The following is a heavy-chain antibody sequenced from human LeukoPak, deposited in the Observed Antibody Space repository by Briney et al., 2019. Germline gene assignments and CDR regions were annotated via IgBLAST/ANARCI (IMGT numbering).Heavy chain of an antibody. CDR2: ISSISSTI. J-gene: IGHJ4*02. V-gene: IGHV3-48*01. CDR3: AKGQYYDFWSGYPTFDY. Sequence: PGGSLRLSCAASGFTFSIYCMNWVRQAPGKGLEWVSFISSISSTIYYADSEKGRFTISRDNSKNTLYLQMNILRAKDTAVYYCAKGQYYDFWSGYPTFDYWGQGTLVTVSS. D-gene: IGHD3-3*01. CDR1: GFTFSIYC.